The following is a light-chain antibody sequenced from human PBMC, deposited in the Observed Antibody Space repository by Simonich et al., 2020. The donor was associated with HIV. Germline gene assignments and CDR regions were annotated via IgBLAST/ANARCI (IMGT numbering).Light chain of an antibody. CDR3: SSYTSSSTWI. J-gene: IGLJ2*01. Sequence: QSALTQPASVSGSPGQSIPISCTGTSSDIGGYNYVSWYQQHPGKAPKLMIYDVRKRPSGFSNRFSGSKSGNTASLTISGLRAEDEADYYCSSYTSSSTWIFGGGTKLTVL. CDR1: SSDIGGYNY. CDR2: DVR. V-gene: IGLV2-14*01.